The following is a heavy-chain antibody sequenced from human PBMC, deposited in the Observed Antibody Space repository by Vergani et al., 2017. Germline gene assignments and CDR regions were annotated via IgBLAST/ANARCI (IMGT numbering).Heavy chain of an antibody. V-gene: IGHV4-38-2*01. CDR1: GDSITIGFY. J-gene: IGHJ4*02. Sequence: QVILRESGPGLVKPSDTLSLTCAVSGDSITIGFYWAWVRQPPGKGLEWIGNIYHNGKTYFNPSLKSRVAMSVDMSKKHFSLKLRDVTATDTAVYYCARRSSGNFFFDHWGRGTLVTVSS. D-gene: IGHD3-22*01. CDR3: ARRSSGNFFFDH. CDR2: IYHNGKT.